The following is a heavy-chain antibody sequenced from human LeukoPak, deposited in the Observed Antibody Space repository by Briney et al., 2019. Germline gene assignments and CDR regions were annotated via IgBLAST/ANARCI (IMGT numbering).Heavy chain of an antibody. CDR2: IYYSGST. D-gene: IGHD3-16*02. CDR3: ARRAYDYVWGSYRYYFDY. J-gene: IGHJ4*02. Sequence: PSETLSLTCTVSGGSISSYYWSWIRQPPGKGLEWIGYIYYSGSTNYNPSLKSRVTIPVDTSKNQFSLKLSSVTAADTAVYYWARRAYDYVWGSYRYYFDYWGQGTLVTVSS. V-gene: IGHV4-59*08. CDR1: GGSISSYY.